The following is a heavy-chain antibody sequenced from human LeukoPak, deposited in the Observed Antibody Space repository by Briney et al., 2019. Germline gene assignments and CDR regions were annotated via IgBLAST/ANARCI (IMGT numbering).Heavy chain of an antibody. D-gene: IGHD3-10*01. CDR1: GFTFSSYG. J-gene: IGHJ4*02. Sequence: GGTLRLSCAASGFTFSSYGMSWVRQAPGKGLEWVSAISGSGGSTYYADSVKGRFTISRDNSKNTLYLRMNNLRAEDTAVYYCARDKISYYYASGSYIYWGQGTLVTVSS. V-gene: IGHV3-23*01. CDR2: ISGSGGST. CDR3: ARDKISYYYASGSYIY.